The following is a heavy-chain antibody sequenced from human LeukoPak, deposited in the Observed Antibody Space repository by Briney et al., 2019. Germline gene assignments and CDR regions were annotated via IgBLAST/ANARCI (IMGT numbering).Heavy chain of an antibody. V-gene: IGHV3-30*02. CDR1: GFTFSSYG. J-gene: IGHJ4*02. CDR2: IRYDGNNK. Sequence: GGSLRLSCAASGFTFSSYGMHWVRQAPGKGLEWVTFIRYDGNNKYYADSVKGRFTISRDNSKNTLYLQMNSLRAEDTAVYYCAKTPDLNYDFWSGYYADYFDYWGQGTLVTVSS. D-gene: IGHD3-3*01. CDR3: AKTPDLNYDFWSGYYADYFDY.